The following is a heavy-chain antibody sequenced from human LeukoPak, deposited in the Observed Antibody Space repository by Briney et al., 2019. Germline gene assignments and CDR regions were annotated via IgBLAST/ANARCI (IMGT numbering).Heavy chain of an antibody. CDR2: ISGSGGST. CDR3: AKRERWLRFPYYYYYMDV. V-gene: IGHV3-23*01. D-gene: IGHD5-12*01. Sequence: GGSLRLSCAASGFTFSSYGMCWVRQAPGKGLEWVSAISGSGGSTYYADSVKGRFTISRDNSKNTLYLQMNSLRAEDTAVYYCAKRERWLRFPYYYYYMDVWGKGTTVTISS. J-gene: IGHJ6*03. CDR1: GFTFSSYG.